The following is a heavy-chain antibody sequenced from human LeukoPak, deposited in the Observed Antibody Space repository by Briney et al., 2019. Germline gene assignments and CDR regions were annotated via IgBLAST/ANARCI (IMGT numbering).Heavy chain of an antibody. CDR3: ARPGRSSSWYSNWFDP. J-gene: IGHJ5*02. CDR1: GGSISSSSYY. Sequence: SETLSLTCTVSGGSISSSSYYWGWIRQPPGKGLEWIGGFYHSGSTYYNPPLKSRVTISEDTSKNQFSLKLSSVTAADTAVYYCARPGRSSSWYSNWFDPWGQGTLVAVSS. D-gene: IGHD6-13*01. CDR2: FYHSGST. V-gene: IGHV4-39*01.